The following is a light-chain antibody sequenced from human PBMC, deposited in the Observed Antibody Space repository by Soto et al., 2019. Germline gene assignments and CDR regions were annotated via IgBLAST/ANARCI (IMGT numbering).Light chain of an antibody. CDR1: QSVSDN. Sequence: EIVLTKSPGTLSLSPGERATLSCRASQSVSDNLAWYQQKPGQAPRLLIYGASTRATGIPARFSGSGSGTEFTLTISSLESEDFAVYYCQQYNKWPPITFGQGTRLEIK. CDR2: GAS. V-gene: IGKV3-15*01. CDR3: QQYNKWPPIT. J-gene: IGKJ5*01.